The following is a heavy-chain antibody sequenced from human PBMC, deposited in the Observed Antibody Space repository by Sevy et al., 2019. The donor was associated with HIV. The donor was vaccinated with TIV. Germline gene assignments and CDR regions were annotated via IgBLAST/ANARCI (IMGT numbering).Heavy chain of an antibody. V-gene: IGHV3-23*01. CDR2: ISGSGGST. J-gene: IGHJ6*02. CDR1: GFTFSSYA. CDR3: AKVLRFLGWLTPGYYGMDV. Sequence: GGSLRLSCAASGFTFSSYAMSWVRQAPGKGLEWVSAISGSGGSTYYADSVKGRFTICRDNSKNTLYLQMNSLRAEDTAVYSGAKVLRFLGWLTPGYYGMDVWGQGTTVTVSS. D-gene: IGHD3-3*01.